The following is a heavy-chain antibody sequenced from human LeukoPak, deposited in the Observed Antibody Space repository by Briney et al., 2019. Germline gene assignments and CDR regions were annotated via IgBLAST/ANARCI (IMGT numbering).Heavy chain of an antibody. D-gene: IGHD5-18*01. Sequence: PGGSLRLSCAASGFTCDDYGMSWVRQGPGKGLEWVSGIKWNGGSTDYADSARGRVTISRDNAKNSLYLQMNSLTAEYTALHHCAREVDTAMVTVGFDYWGQGTLVTVSS. CDR3: AREVDTAMVTVGFDY. J-gene: IGHJ4*02. CDR1: GFTCDDYG. CDR2: IKWNGGST. V-gene: IGHV3-20*01.